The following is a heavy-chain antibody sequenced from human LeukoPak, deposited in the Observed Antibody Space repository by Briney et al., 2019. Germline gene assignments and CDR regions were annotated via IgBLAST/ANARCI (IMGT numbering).Heavy chain of an antibody. CDR1: GGSISSGGYY. CDR2: INPSGST. D-gene: IGHD2-2*01. Sequence: SETLSLTCTVSGGSISSGGYYWSWIRQHPGKGLEWIGEINPSGSTTYNPSLKTRVSISVDTSQKQFSLKLTSVTAADTAVYYCARGRRKYSTSWYEGDHWGQGTLVTVSS. J-gene: IGHJ1*01. CDR3: ARGRRKYSTSWYEGDH. V-gene: IGHV4-39*07.